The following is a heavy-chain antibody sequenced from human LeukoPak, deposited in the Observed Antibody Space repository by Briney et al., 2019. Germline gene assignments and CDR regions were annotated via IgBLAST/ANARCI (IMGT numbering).Heavy chain of an antibody. D-gene: IGHD3-3*01. J-gene: IGHJ5*02. V-gene: IGHV4-4*07. CDR3: AREIITIFGVVIIDWFDP. Sequence: SETLSLTCTVSGGSISSYYWSWIRQPAGKGLEWIGRIYTSGSTYYNPSLKSRVTMSVDTSKNQFSLKLSSVTAADTAVYYCAREIITIFGVVIIDWFDPWGQGTLVTVSS. CDR1: GGSISSYY. CDR2: IYTSGST.